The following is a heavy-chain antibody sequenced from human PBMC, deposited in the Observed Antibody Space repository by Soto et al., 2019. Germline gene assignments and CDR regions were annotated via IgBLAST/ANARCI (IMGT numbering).Heavy chain of an antibody. J-gene: IGHJ4*02. CDR2: IIPFFGTA. Sequence: ASVKVSCKTSGGTFSTFGISWVRQAPGQGLEWMGGIIPFFGTAEYSQKFEDRITITVEESTDTVYMDLRSLKSEDTAIYECARTAPMDAGDKYYYDFWGQGALVTVSS. CDR1: GGTFSTFG. CDR3: ARTAPMDAGDKYYYDF. D-gene: IGHD3-16*01. V-gene: IGHV1-69*13.